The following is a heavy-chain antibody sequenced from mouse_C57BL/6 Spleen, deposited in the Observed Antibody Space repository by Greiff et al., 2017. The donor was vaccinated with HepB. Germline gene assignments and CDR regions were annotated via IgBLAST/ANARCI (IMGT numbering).Heavy chain of an antibody. Sequence: EVQLQQSGPGLVKPSQSLSLTCSVTGYSITSGYYWNGIRQFPGNKLEWMGYISYDGRNNYNPSLKNRIAITRDTSKNQSFLKLNSVTTEDTATYYWARRDDYAMDYRGQGTPVTGSP. J-gene: IGHJ4*01. CDR3: ARRDDYAMDY. CDR1: GYSITSGYY. D-gene: IGHD3-3*01. CDR2: ISYDGRN. V-gene: IGHV3-6*01.